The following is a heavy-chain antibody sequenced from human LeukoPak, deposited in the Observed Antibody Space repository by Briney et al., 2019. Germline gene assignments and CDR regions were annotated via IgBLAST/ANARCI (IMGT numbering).Heavy chain of an antibody. CDR2: IIPIFGTA. J-gene: IGHJ4*02. CDR1: GGTFSSYA. D-gene: IGHD6-13*01. V-gene: IGHV1-69*13. CDR3: ARDLMGIAYRGAFYY. Sequence: SVKVSCKASGGTFSSYAISWVRQAPGQGLEWMGGIIPIFGTANYAQKFQGRVTITADESTSTAYMELSSLRSEDTAVYYCARDLMGIAYRGAFYYWGQGTLVTVSS.